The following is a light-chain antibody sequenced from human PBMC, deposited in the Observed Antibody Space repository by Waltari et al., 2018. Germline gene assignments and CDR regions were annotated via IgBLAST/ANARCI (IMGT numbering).Light chain of an antibody. V-gene: IGLV2-11*01. CDR1: SSDVGGYNY. CDR3: CSYAGSYTVV. J-gene: IGLJ2*01. Sequence: QSALTQPRSVSGSPGQSVTISCTGTSSDVGGYNYVSWYHQHPGKAPKRMIYDVSKRPSGVPDRFSGSKSGNTASLTISGLQAEDEADYYCCSYAGSYTVVFGGGTKLTVL. CDR2: DVS.